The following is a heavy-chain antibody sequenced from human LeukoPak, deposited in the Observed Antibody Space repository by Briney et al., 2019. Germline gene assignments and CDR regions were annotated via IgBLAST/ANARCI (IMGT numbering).Heavy chain of an antibody. CDR3: ARKIFGSGSYPDF. CDR2: IWHDGSHK. D-gene: IGHD3-10*01. Sequence: GRSLRLSCAASGFAFNTYAMHWVRQAPGQGLEWVAHIWHDGSHKFYSNSVRGQFTISRDNSKNTVSLQMNNLRPEDTAVYYCARKIFGSGSYPDFWGQGTLVTVSS. V-gene: IGHV3-33*01. CDR1: GFAFNTYA. J-gene: IGHJ4*02.